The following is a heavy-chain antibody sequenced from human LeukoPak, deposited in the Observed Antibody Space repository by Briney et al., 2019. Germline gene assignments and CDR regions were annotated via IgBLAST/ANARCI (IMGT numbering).Heavy chain of an antibody. CDR2: INHSGST. CDR1: GGSFSGYY. Sequence: PSETLSLTCAVYGGSFSGYYWSWIRQPPGKGLEWIGEINHSGSTNYNPSLKSRVTISVDTSKNQFSLKLSSVTAADTAVYYCARVSGAGIVVVIDYWGQGTLVTVSS. D-gene: IGHD3-22*01. V-gene: IGHV4-34*01. CDR3: ARVSGAGIVVVIDY. J-gene: IGHJ4*02.